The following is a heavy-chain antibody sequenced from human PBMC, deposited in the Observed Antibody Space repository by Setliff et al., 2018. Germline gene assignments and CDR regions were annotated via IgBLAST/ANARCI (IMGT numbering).Heavy chain of an antibody. J-gene: IGHJ4*02. CDR3: ARDVGGEGYFDS. V-gene: IGHV4-61*02. D-gene: IGHD3-10*01. CDR1: GGSISSGGFY. CDR2: INTSGST. Sequence: SETLSLTCSVSGGSISSGGFYWSWIRQSAGKGLQWIGRINTSGSTKYNPSLKSRVTMSVDTSKNQFSLKLSAVTAADTAVYYCARDVGGEGYFDSWGQGTLVTVSS.